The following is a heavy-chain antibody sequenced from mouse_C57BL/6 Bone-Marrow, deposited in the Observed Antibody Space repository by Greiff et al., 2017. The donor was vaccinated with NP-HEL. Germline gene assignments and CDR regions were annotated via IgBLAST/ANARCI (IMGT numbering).Heavy chain of an antibody. Sequence: VQLMESGPGLVQPSQSLSITCTVSGFSLTSYGVHWVRQSPGKGLEWLGVIWRGGSTDYNAAFMSRLSITKDNSKCQVFFKMNSLQADDSSIYYCAHTWDSRYFCGWGTGTTVTVSS. V-gene: IGHV2-5*01. J-gene: IGHJ1*03. CDR3: AHTWDSRYFCG. CDR1: GFSLTSYG. CDR2: IWRGGST. D-gene: IGHD4-1*01.